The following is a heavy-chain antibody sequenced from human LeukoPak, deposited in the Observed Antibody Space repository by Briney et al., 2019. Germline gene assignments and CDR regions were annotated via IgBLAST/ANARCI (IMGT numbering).Heavy chain of an antibody. CDR1: GFTFSIYY. CDR3: AREKSGSYSDY. V-gene: IGHV3-33*01. J-gene: IGHJ4*02. Sequence: GGSLRLSCAASGFTFSIYYMHWVRQAPGKGLEWVALIWYDGSNKYYADSVKGRFTISRDNSKNTLYLQMNSLRAEDTAVYYCAREKSGSYSDYWGQGTLVTVSA. CDR2: IWYDGSNK. D-gene: IGHD1-26*01.